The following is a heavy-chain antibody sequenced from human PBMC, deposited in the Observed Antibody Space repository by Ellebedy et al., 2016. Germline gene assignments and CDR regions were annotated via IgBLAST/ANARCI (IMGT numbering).Heavy chain of an antibody. CDR3: VRVGDVLTEDFDV. V-gene: IGHV3-48*01. CDR2: ISSSSITI. CDR1: GFTFRRHN. D-gene: IGHD3-9*01. Sequence: GGSLRLSCAASGFTFRRHNMNWVRQAPGKGLEWVSFISSSSITIDYADSVRGRFTISRDNARDSLFLEMTTLSAEDTVVYYCVRVGDVLTEDFDVWGRGTLVTVSS. J-gene: IGHJ2*01.